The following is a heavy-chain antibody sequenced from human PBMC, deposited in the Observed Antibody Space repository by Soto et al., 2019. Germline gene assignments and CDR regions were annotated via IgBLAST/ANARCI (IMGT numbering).Heavy chain of an antibody. V-gene: IGHV4-31*03. D-gene: IGHD6-13*01. Sequence: QVQLQESGPGLVKPSQTLSLICTVSGGSINSGGYYWNWIRQHPGKGLEWIGYIFYSGSTYYNPFLRSRVTISADTSENEFSLNLSSVTAADTAVYFCARGYRQSGYISRWVFDYWGQGTLVNVSS. CDR2: IFYSGST. CDR1: GGSINSGGYY. J-gene: IGHJ4*02. CDR3: ARGYRQSGYISRWVFDY.